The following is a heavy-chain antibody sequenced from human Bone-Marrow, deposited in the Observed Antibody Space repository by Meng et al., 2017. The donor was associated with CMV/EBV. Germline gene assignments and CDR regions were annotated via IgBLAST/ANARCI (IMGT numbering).Heavy chain of an antibody. Sequence: GGSLRLSCAASGFTFSSYAMSWVRQAPGKGLEWVSAISGSGGSTYYADSVKGRFTISRDNSKNTLYLQMNSLRVEDTAVYYCARALDILTGYFPYYYYYGMDVWGQGTTVTVSS. CDR2: ISGSGGST. D-gene: IGHD3-9*01. CDR1: GFTFSSYA. CDR3: ARALDILTGYFPYYYYYGMDV. V-gene: IGHV3-23*01. J-gene: IGHJ6*02.